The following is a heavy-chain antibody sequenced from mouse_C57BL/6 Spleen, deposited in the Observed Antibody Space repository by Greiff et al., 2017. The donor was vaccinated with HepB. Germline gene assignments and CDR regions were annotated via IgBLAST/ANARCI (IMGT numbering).Heavy chain of an antibody. CDR1: GYTFTDYY. V-gene: IGHV1-26*01. CDR3: ARSPLYYGSSWGYFDV. Sequence: EVQLQQSGPELVKPGASVKISCKASGYTFTDYYMNWVKQSHGKSLEWIGDINPNNGGTSYNQKFKGKATLTVDKSSSTAYMELRSLTSEDSAVYYCARSPLYYGSSWGYFDVWGTGTTVTVSS. CDR2: INPNNGGT. J-gene: IGHJ1*03. D-gene: IGHD1-1*01.